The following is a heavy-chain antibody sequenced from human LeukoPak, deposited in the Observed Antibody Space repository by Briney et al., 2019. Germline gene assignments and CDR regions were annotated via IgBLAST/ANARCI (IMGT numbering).Heavy chain of an antibody. D-gene: IGHD5-18*01. V-gene: IGHV3-9*03. Sequence: GRSLRLSCAASGFTFDDYAMHWVRQAPGKGLEGVSGISWNSGSIGYADSVKGRFTISRDNAKNSLYLQMNSLRAEDMALYYCAKEVGGYSYGLTALDYWGQGTLVTVSS. CDR2: ISWNSGSI. J-gene: IGHJ4*02. CDR3: AKEVGGYSYGLTALDY. CDR1: GFTFDDYA.